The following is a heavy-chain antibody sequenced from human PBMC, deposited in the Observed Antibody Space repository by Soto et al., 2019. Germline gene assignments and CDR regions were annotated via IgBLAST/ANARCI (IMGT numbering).Heavy chain of an antibody. CDR2: IVVGSGNT. CDR1: GFTFTSSA. Sequence: SVKVSCRASGFTFTSSAVQWVRQARGQRLEWIGWIVVGSGNTNYAQKFQERVTITRDMSTSTAYMELSSLRSEDTAVYYCARDYGSGSYYIWGQGTLGTVSS. V-gene: IGHV1-58*01. D-gene: IGHD3-10*01. CDR3: ARDYGSGSYYI. J-gene: IGHJ4*02.